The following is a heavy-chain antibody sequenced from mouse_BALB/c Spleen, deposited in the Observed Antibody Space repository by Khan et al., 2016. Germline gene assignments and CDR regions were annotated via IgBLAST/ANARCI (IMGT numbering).Heavy chain of an antibody. CDR3: VRSGNLPSYYALDY. V-gene: IGHV9-1*02. D-gene: IGHD3-2*02. CDR1: GYTFTTYG. J-gene: IGHJ4*01. CDR2: INTYTGEP. Sequence: QIQLVQSGPDLKKPGETVKISCKASGYTFTTYGMNWVRQAPGKGFQWMGWINTYTGEPTYADDFKGRFAFSLETSASTAYMQINNLIDKDMATYYCVRSGNLPSYYALDYWGQGTSVTVSS.